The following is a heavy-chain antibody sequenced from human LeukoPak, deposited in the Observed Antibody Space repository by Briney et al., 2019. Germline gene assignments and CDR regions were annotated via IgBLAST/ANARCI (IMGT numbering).Heavy chain of an antibody. V-gene: IGHV2-70*04. J-gene: IGHJ3*02. D-gene: IGHD3-22*01. CDR1: GISLSTSGMR. CDR2: IVWDDDK. CDR3: TRIGFFYDSSGYSGAFDI. Sequence: SGPALVKPTQTLTLTCTFSGISLSTSGMRVSWIRQPPGKALEWLARIVWDDDKFYSTSLKTRLTISKDTSKNQVVLTMTNMDPVDTATYYCTRIGFFYDSSGYSGAFDIWGQGTMVIVSS.